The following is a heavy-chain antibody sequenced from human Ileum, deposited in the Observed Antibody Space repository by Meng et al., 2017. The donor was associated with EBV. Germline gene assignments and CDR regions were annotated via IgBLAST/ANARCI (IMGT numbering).Heavy chain of an antibody. D-gene: IGHD4-11*01. Sequence: QASLHASGPGLVDASRTRPPLGALFGVFNSNSPGLAWVRQPPGKGLEWIGEMHPSGRTYYHPSLKSRVTISLDTFNNQFFLRLTSLTAADTAVYYCAKANDYSLNSWGQGTLVTVSS. CDR2: MHPSGRT. CDR1: GVFNSNSPG. J-gene: IGHJ4*02. V-gene: IGHV4-4*02. CDR3: AKANDYSLNS.